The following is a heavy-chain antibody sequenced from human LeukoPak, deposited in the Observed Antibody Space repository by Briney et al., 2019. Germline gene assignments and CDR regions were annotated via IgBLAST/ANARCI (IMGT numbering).Heavy chain of an antibody. CDR3: ARSKDGSGFAAY. Sequence: SETLSLTCAVYGGSFSGYYWTWIRQPPGKGLEWIGEINHSGNTNYNPSLKSRVAISVDTSKNQSSLKLSSVIAADTAMYYCARSKDGSGFAAYWGQGTQVTVSS. J-gene: IGHJ4*02. CDR2: INHSGNT. CDR1: GGSFSGYY. V-gene: IGHV4-34*01. D-gene: IGHD3-22*01.